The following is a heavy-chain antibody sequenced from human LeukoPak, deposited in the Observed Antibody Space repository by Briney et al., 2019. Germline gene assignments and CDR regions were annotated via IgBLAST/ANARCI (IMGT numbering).Heavy chain of an antibody. CDR1: GFTFSSYS. CDR3: ARDLWDSSRMLYYYYGMGV. CDR2: ISSSSSTI. D-gene: IGHD6-13*01. V-gene: IGHV3-48*01. J-gene: IGHJ6*02. Sequence: GGSLRLSCAASGFTFSSYSMNWVRQAPGKGLEWVSYISSSSSTIYYADSVKGRFTISRDNAKNSLYLQMNSLRAEDTAVYYCARDLWDSSRMLYYYYGMGVWGQGTTVTVSS.